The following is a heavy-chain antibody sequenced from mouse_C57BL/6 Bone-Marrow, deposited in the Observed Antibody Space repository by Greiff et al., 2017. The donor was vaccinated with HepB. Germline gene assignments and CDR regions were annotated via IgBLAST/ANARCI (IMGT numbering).Heavy chain of an antibody. CDR1: GYTFTSYG. D-gene: IGHD1-1*01. CDR2: IYPRSGNT. V-gene: IGHV1-81*01. Sequence: VKLQESGAELARPGASVKLSCKASGYTFTSYGISWVKQRTGQGLEWIGEIYPRSGNTYYNEKFKGKATLTADKSSSTAYMELRSLTSEDSAVYFCARSRLTVPDYWGQGTTLTVSS. CDR3: ARSRLTVPDY. J-gene: IGHJ2*01.